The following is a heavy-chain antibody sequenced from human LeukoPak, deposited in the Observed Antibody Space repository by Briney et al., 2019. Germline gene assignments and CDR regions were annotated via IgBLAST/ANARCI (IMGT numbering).Heavy chain of an antibody. D-gene: IGHD3-22*01. CDR1: GFTFSDYY. CDR2: ICSSSSYT. V-gene: IGHV3-11*05. CDR3: ARDKNLYYDSSGYYPTRFDY. J-gene: IGHJ4*02. Sequence: GGSLRLSCAASGFTFSDYYMSWIRQAPGKGLEWVSYICSSSSYTNYADSVKGRFTISRDNAKNSLYLQMNSLRAEDTAVYYCARDKNLYYDSSGYYPTRFDYWGQGTLVTVSS.